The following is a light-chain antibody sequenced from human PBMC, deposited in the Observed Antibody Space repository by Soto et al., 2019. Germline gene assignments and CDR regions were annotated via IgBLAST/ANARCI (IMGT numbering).Light chain of an antibody. Sequence: QSVLTQPPSVSGAPGQRVTISCTGSSSNIGAAYDVHWYQHLPGTAPKLLIYGNTNRPSGVPDRFSGSKSGTSASLAITGLQAEDEPDYYCQSYDSSLGTWVFGGGTKVTVL. CDR1: SSNIGAAYD. CDR3: QSYDSSLGTWV. J-gene: IGLJ3*02. V-gene: IGLV1-40*01. CDR2: GNT.